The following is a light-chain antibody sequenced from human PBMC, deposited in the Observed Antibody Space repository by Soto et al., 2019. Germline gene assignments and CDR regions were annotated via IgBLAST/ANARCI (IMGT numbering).Light chain of an antibody. CDR3: QAWDSSTVV. CDR2: QNS. V-gene: IGLV3-1*01. J-gene: IGLJ2*01. CDR1: KLGDKY. Sequence: SYELTQPPSVSVSPGQTASITCSGDKLGDKYACWYQQKPGQSPVLVIYQNSKRPSGIPERFSGSNSGNTATLTISGTQAMDEADDYCQAWDSSTVVFGGGTKLTLL.